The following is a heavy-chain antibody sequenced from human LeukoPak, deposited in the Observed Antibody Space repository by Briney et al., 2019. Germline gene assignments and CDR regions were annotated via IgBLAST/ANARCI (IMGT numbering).Heavy chain of an antibody. V-gene: IGHV1-8*01. CDR1: GYTFTSYD. D-gene: IGHD3-10*01. CDR3: AARYGSGYYYYYGMDV. Sequence: ASVKVSCKASGYTFTSYDINWVRQATGQGLGWMGWMNPNSGNTGYAQKFQGRVTMTRNTSISTAYMELSSLRSEDTAVYYCAARYGSGYYYYYGMDVWGQGTTVTVSS. J-gene: IGHJ6*02. CDR2: MNPNSGNT.